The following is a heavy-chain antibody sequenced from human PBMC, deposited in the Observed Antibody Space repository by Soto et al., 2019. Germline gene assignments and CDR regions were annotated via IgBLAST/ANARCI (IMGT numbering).Heavy chain of an antibody. CDR2: IYSGGST. CDR1: WVTVSSNY. J-gene: IGHJ6*02. CDR3: ARVPTLFGVVTNYNGMDV. Sequence: EVQLVESGGGLIQPGGSLRLSCAASWVTVSSNYMSWVRQVPGKGLEWVSVIYSGGSTYYADSVKGRCTVSRDNSKNTVYLQMNSLRAEDPAVYYCARVPTLFGVVTNYNGMDVWGQGTTVTVSS. D-gene: IGHD3-3*01. V-gene: IGHV3-53*01.